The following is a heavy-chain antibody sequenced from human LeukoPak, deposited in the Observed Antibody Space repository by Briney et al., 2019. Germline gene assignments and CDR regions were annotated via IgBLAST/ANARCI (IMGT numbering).Heavy chain of an antibody. CDR1: GFTFSSYW. V-gene: IGHV3-7*01. J-gene: IGHJ4*02. CDR2: INQDASER. Sequence: GGSLRLSCAAAGFTFSSYWMTLVRQAPGKWLEWVANINQDASERYYVDSVKGRFTISRDNAKNSLYLQMTSLRAEDPAVYYCATPTAGTGHFDYWGQGTLVTVSS. D-gene: IGHD1-1*01. CDR3: ATPTAGTGHFDY.